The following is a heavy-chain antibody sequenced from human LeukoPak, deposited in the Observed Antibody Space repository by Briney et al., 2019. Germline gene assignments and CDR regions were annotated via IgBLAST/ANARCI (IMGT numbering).Heavy chain of an antibody. D-gene: IGHD3-22*01. V-gene: IGHV4-59*05. J-gene: IGHJ3*02. Sequence: SETLSLTCTVSGGSINSYYWSCIRQPPGKGLEWIGSVSHSRSTYYNPSLRSRVTISADTSKSQVSLELTSVTAADTALYYCARHSDSGGYETAFDIWGQGTMVTVSS. CDR2: VSHSRST. CDR3: ARHSDSGGYETAFDI. CDR1: GGSINSYY.